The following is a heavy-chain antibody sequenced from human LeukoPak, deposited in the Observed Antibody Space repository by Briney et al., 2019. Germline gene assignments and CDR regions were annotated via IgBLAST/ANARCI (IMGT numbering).Heavy chain of an antibody. CDR2: ISTSSSYI. D-gene: IGHD3-10*02. CDR1: GFTFSGYS. CDR3: AELGITMIGGV. Sequence: GGSLSLSCGASGFTFSGYSMNWVRQAPGKGLEWVSSISTSSSYIYYADSVKGRFTISRDNAKKSLYLQMNSLRAEDTAVYYCAELGITMIGGVWGRGTTVTTSS. J-gene: IGHJ6*04. V-gene: IGHV3-21*01.